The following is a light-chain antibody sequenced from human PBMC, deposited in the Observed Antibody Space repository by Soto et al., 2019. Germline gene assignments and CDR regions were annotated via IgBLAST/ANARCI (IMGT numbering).Light chain of an antibody. J-gene: IGKJ1*01. CDR1: QSGSNY. CDR3: QQSYYNPT. CDR2: DAS. Sequence: DILMTQSPSSLSASVGDRVTITCRASQSGSNYLNWYQQKTGKAPNLLIYDASSLQSGVTSRFSGSGSGTDLTLTISSLQHEDFDTYYCQQSYYNPTFGQGTKVEIK. V-gene: IGKV1-39*01.